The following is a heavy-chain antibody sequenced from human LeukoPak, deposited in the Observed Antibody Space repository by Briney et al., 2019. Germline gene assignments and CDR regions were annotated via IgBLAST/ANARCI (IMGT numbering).Heavy chain of an antibody. J-gene: IGHJ4*02. CDR1: GGSFSGYY. V-gene: IGHV4-34*01. CDR2: INHSGST. D-gene: IGHD3-10*01. Sequence: PSETLSLTCAVYGGSFSGYYWSWIRQPPGKGLEWIGEINHSGSTNYNPSLKSRVTISVDTSKNQFSLKLSSVTAADTAVYYCARGSMVRGLDYWGQGTLVTVPS. CDR3: ARGSMVRGLDY.